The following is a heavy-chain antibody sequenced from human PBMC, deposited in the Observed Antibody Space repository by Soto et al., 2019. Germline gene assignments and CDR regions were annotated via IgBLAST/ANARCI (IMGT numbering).Heavy chain of an antibody. CDR1: GFTFSSYA. CDR3: ATLSPPYYYYYGMDV. Sequence: QVQLVESGGGVVQPGRSLRLSCAASGFTFSSYAMHWVRQAPGKELEWVAVISYDGSNKYYADSVKGRFTISRDNSKNTLYLRMNSLRAEDTAVYYCATLSPPYYYYYGMDVWGQGTTVTVSS. CDR2: ISYDGSNK. J-gene: IGHJ6*02. V-gene: IGHV3-30-3*01.